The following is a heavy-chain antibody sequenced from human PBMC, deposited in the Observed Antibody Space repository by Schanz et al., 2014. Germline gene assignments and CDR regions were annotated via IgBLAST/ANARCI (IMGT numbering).Heavy chain of an antibody. CDR3: ARGGPAYYFDD. J-gene: IGHJ4*02. CDR2: ISGSGGST. V-gene: IGHV3-23*01. CDR1: GFTFSSYA. Sequence: EVPLLESGGGLVQPGGSLRLSCAASGFTFSSYAMSWVRQAPGKGLEWVSAISGSGGSTYYADSVKGRFTISRDNSKNTVYIQMNSLRAEDTAVYYCARGGPAYYFDDWGQGTLVTVSS.